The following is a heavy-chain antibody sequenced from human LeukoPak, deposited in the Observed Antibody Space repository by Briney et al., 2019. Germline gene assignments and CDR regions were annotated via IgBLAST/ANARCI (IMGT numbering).Heavy chain of an antibody. CDR1: GGTFSSYA. V-gene: IGHV1-69*05. CDR3: ARGVVPAAMGWFDP. J-gene: IGHJ5*02. Sequence: ASVKVSCKASGGTFSSYAISWVRQAPGQGLEWMGGIIPIFGTANYAQKFQGRVTITTDESTSTAYMELSSLRSEDTAVYYCARGVVPAAMGWFDPWGQGTLVTVSP. D-gene: IGHD2-2*01. CDR2: IIPIFGTA.